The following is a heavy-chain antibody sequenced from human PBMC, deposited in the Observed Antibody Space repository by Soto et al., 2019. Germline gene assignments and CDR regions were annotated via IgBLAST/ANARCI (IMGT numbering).Heavy chain of an antibody. D-gene: IGHD2-2*01. CDR2: IKQDGSEK. V-gene: IGHV3-7*05. CDR3: AREPSIKYCSSTSCLYYYYGMDV. CDR1: GFTFSSYW. Sequence: GGSLRLSCAASGFTFSSYWMSWVRQAPGKGLEWVANIKQDGSEKYYVDSVKGRFTISRDNAKNSLYLQMNSLRAEDTAVYYCAREPSIKYCSSTSCLYYYYGMDVWGQGTTVTVSS. J-gene: IGHJ6*02.